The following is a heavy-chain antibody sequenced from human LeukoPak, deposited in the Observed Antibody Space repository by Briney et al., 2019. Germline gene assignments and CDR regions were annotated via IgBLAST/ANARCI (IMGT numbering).Heavy chain of an antibody. CDR3: ARLYYYDSSGLDY. J-gene: IGHJ4*02. CDR2: IYYSGST. V-gene: IGHV4-30-4*08. CDR1: GGSISSGDYY. D-gene: IGHD3-22*01. Sequence: SQTLSLXCTVSGGSISSGDYYWSWIRQPPGKGLEWIGYIYYSGSTYYNPSLKSRVTISVGTSKNQFSLKLSSVTAADTAVYYCARLYYYDSSGLDYWGQGTLVTVSS.